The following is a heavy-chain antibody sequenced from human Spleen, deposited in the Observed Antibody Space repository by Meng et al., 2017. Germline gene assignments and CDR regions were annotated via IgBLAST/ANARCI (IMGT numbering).Heavy chain of an antibody. Sequence: QVQLQQLGAGLLKPSETLSLICVVSGGSFSDYYWSWIRQPPGKGLEWIGEINHSGSTNYNPSFESRATISVDTSQNNLSLKLSSVTAADSAVYYCARGPTTMAHDFDYWGQGTLVTVSS. V-gene: IGHV4-34*01. CDR3: ARGPTTMAHDFDY. D-gene: IGHD4-11*01. CDR2: INHSGST. J-gene: IGHJ4*02. CDR1: GGSFSDYY.